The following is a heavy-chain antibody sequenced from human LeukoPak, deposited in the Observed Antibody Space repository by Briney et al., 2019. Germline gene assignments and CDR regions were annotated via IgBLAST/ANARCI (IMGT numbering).Heavy chain of an antibody. J-gene: IGHJ5*02. D-gene: IGHD3-10*01. CDR1: GFTVSSNY. CDR2: IYSGGST. V-gene: IGHV3-53*01. Sequence: GGSLRLSCAASGFTVSSNYMSWVRQAPGKGLEWVSVIYSGGSTYYADSVKGRFTISRDNSKNTLYLQMNSLRAADTAVYYCARDSGTTGEVKFDPWGQGTLVTVSS. CDR3: ARDSGTTGEVKFDP.